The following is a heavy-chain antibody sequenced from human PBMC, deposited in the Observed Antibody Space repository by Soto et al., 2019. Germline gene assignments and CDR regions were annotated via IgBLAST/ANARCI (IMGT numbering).Heavy chain of an antibody. CDR2: ISYSGNT. V-gene: IGHV4-31*03. CDR3: AREEVAYFGSGSHNWFDP. CDR1: GASVNVGDHY. J-gene: IGHJ5*02. Sequence: QVQLQESGPGLVKPSQTLSLTCTVSGASVNVGDHYWSWIRHYPGRGLEWIGYISYSGNTYYNPSLKGRSTPLLDMSKNQFSLKLTSVTAADTAMYYCAREEVAYFGSGSHNWFDPWGQGTLVTVSS. D-gene: IGHD3-10*01.